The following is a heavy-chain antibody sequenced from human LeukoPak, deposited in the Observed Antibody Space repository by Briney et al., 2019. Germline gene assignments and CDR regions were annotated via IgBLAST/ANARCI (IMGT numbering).Heavy chain of an antibody. D-gene: IGHD3-10*01. CDR3: ATDPNSGALGK. CDR2: INQDGSET. V-gene: IGHV3-7*01. Sequence: GRSLRLSYASPGFMFSRYWMTWVRQAPGKGLEWVANINQDGSETYYVDSVKGRFTISSDIAKNSLYLQMNSLRVEDTAVYYCATDPNSGALGKWGQGTLVTVSS. CDR1: GFMFSRYW. J-gene: IGHJ4*02.